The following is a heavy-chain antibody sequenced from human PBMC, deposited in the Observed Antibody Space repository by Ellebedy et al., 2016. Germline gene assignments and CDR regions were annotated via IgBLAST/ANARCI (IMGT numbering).Heavy chain of an antibody. V-gene: IGHV4-61*08. CDR3: ARRSLATKTPVFDY. J-gene: IGHJ4*02. Sequence: SETLSLTCAVSGGSISSGGYYWSWIRQPPGKGLEWIGYIYYSGSTNYNPSLKSRVTISVDTSKNQFSLKLSSVTAADTAVYYCARRSLATKTPVFDYWGQGTLVTVSS. CDR2: IYYSGST. CDR1: GGSISSGGYY. D-gene: IGHD1-26*01.